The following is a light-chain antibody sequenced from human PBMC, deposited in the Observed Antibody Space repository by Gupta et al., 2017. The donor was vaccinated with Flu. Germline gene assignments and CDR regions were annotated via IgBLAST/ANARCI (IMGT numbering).Light chain of an antibody. CDR2: GAS. V-gene: IGKV3-20*01. Sequence: EIVLTPSPGTPSLSPGERATLSCRASQSLSSSYLGWYQQKPGQVPRLLIYGASTRATGIPDRFSGSGSGTDFTLTISRLEPEDFAVYYCQQYGTAPLTFGAGAKVEIK. J-gene: IGKJ4*01. CDR1: QSLSSSY. CDR3: QQYGTAPLT.